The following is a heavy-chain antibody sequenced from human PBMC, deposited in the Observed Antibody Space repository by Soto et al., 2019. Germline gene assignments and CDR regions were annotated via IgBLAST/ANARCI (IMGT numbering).Heavy chain of an antibody. CDR2: INHSGST. V-gene: IGHV4-34*01. J-gene: IGHJ6*02. Sequence: PSETLSLTCAVYGGSFSGYYWSWIRQPPGKGLEWIGEINHSGSTNYNPSLKSRATISVDTSKNQFSLKLSSVTAADTAVYYCARGHQLLQGGYYYYGMDVWGQGTTVTVSS. D-gene: IGHD2-2*01. CDR1: GGSFSGYY. CDR3: ARGHQLLQGGYYYYGMDV.